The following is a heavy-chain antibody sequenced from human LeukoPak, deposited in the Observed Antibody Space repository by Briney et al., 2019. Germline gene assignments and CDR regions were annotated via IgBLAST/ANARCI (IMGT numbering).Heavy chain of an antibody. CDR2: IIPIFGTA. Sequence: SVKVSCKASGGTFSSYAISWVQQAPGQGLEWMGGIIPIFGTANYAQKFQGRVTITADESTSTAYMELSSLRSEDTAVYYCARAINPAHSLSYYGMDVWGKGTTVTVSS. CDR3: ARAINPAHSLSYYGMDV. J-gene: IGHJ6*04. CDR1: GGTFSSYA. D-gene: IGHD5-24*01. V-gene: IGHV1-69*01.